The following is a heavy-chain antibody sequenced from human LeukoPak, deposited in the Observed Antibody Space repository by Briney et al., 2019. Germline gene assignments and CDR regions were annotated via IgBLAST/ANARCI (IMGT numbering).Heavy chain of an antibody. V-gene: IGHV3-11*04. D-gene: IGHD3-10*01. CDR1: EFTFSDYY. CDR3: ARGNFYSGSGSSPLDY. J-gene: IGHJ4*02. CDR2: ISISGDST. Sequence: GGSLRLSCAASEFTFSDYYMSWIRQAPGKGLEWVSYISISGDSTYYADSVKGRFTISRDNAKNSLYLQMNSLRAEDTAVYYCARGNFYSGSGSSPLDYWGQGTLVTVSS.